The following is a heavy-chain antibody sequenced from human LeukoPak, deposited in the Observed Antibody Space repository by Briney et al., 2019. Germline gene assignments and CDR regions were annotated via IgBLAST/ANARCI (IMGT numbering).Heavy chain of an antibody. CDR1: GYTFINHG. J-gene: IGHJ5*01. D-gene: IGHD3-3*01. V-gene: IGHV1-18*01. CDR3: GRWSPNPNDS. CDR2: ISAYNGRT. Sequence: GASVKVSCKASGYTFINHGISWVRQAPGQGLEWLGWISAYNGRTEYAPNLQDRVTMTTDTSTTTAYMELRSLTSDDTAVYYCGRWSPNPNDSWGQGTRVTVSS.